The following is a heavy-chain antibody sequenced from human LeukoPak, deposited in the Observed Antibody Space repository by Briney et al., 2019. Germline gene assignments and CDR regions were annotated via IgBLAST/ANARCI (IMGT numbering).Heavy chain of an antibody. V-gene: IGHV3-9*01. CDR2: ISWNSGSI. CDR3: AKGWSGIAAALWFDP. J-gene: IGHJ5*02. D-gene: IGHD6-13*01. CDR1: GFTFDDYA. Sequence: PGGSLRLSCAASGFTFDDYAMHWVRQAPGKGLEWVSGISWNSGSIGYADSVKGRFTISRDNAKNSLYLQMNSLRAEDTALYYCAKGWSGIAAALWFDPWGQGTLVTVSS.